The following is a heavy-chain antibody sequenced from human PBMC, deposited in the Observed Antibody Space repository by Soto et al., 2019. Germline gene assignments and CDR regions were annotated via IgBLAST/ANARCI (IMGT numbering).Heavy chain of an antibody. V-gene: IGHV3-33*05. CDR3: ARWGTTGGLDV. Sequence: QVQLVESGGGVVQPGTSLRLSCVGSGFTFRSYVIHWVRQAPGKGLEWVALTSYDGGNNFYGDSVKGRFTISRHNSRNTVELQMDSIRFEDTALYYCARWGTTGGLDVWGQGTLVSVSS. D-gene: IGHD3-16*01. J-gene: IGHJ4*02. CDR2: TSYDGGNN. CDR1: GFTFRSYV.